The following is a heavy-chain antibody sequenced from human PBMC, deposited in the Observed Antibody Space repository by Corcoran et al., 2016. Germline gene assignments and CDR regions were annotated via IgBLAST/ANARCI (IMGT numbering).Heavy chain of an antibody. Sequence: EVQLVESGGGLVQRGGSLRLSCAASGFSFITYWMTWVRQAPGEGLEWVATIKQDGSEKYYVDSVKGRFTISRDNAENSLHLQMNSLRAEDMAVYYCARGHNSLGDYWGQGTLVTVSS. CDR3: ARGHNSLGDY. D-gene: IGHD3-16*01. J-gene: IGHJ4*02. V-gene: IGHV3-7*04. CDR1: GFSFITYW. CDR2: IKQDGSEK.